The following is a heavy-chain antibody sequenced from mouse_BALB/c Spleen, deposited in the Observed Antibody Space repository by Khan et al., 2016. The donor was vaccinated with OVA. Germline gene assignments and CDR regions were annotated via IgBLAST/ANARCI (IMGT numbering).Heavy chain of an antibody. CDR1: GFAFSSYD. Sequence: EVELVESGGGLVKPGGSLKLSCAASGFAFSSYDMSWVRQTPEKRLEWVATISSGGSYTKYSDSVKGRFIISRDKARNTLYLQMSSLRSEDTALYYCVRHGGFDPSYAMDNWGPATSVTVAS. J-gene: IGHJ4*01. CDR2: ISSGGSYT. V-gene: IGHV5-9*02. CDR3: VRHGGFDPSYAMDN.